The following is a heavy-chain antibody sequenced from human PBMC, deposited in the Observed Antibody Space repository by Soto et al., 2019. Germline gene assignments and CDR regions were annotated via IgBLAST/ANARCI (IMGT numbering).Heavy chain of an antibody. CDR3: AREDPRPSTAAATCYYYGMDV. Sequence: ASVKVSCKASGYTFTSYGISWVRQAPGQGLEWMGWISAYNGNTNYAQKLQGRVTMTTDTSTSTAYMEPRSLRADDTAVYSCAREDPRPSTAAATCYYYGMDVWGQGTTVTVSS. CDR2: ISAYNGNT. J-gene: IGHJ6*02. V-gene: IGHV1-18*01. CDR1: GYTFTSYG. D-gene: IGHD2-15*01.